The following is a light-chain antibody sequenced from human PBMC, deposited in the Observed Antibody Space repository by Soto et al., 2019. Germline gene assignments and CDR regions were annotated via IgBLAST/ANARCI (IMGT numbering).Light chain of an antibody. Sequence: EIVMPQSPASLSVSPGERATVSCRASESISNKLAWYQKKPGQAPRLLIYGASARATGVPARFSSGGSGTEFTLFISSLQSQDSGIYYCQQYDNWPPFTFGPGTRLEI. V-gene: IGKV3-15*01. CDR3: QQYDNWPPFT. CDR1: ESISNK. CDR2: GAS. J-gene: IGKJ3*01.